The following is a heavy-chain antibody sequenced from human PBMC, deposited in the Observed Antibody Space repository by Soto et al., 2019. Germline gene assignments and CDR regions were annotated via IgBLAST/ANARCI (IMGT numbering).Heavy chain of an antibody. CDR2: TYYRSKWYN. Sequence: PPQTLSLTFSISVDSVSSNSASWNLIRQSPSRDLEWLGRTYYRSKWYNDYAVSVKSRITINPDTSKNQFSLQLNSVTPEDTAVYYCVRSLGGQIVIEYFQHWGQGTLVTVSS. V-gene: IGHV6-1*01. D-gene: IGHD3-16*02. CDR1: VDSVSSNSAS. CDR3: VRSLGGQIVIEYFQH. J-gene: IGHJ1*01.